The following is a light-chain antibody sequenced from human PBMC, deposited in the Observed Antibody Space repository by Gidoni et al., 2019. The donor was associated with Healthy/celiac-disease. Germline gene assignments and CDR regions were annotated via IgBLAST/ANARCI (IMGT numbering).Light chain of an antibody. CDR1: QSVLYRANNKNY. Sequence: DLVMTQSPDALAASLGERATINCKSSQSVLYRANNKNYLAWYQQKPGQPPKLLIYWASTREAGVPDRFSGSGCGTDFTLTISSLQAEDVAVYYCQQYYSTPRLTFXGXTKVEIK. J-gene: IGKJ4*02. CDR3: QQYYSTPRLT. CDR2: WAS. V-gene: IGKV4-1*01.